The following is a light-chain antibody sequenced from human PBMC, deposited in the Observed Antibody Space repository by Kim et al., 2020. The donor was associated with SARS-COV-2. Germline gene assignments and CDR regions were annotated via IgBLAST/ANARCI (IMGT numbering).Light chain of an antibody. CDR2: GNS. V-gene: IGLV1-40*01. J-gene: IGLJ2*01. CDR3: QSYDSSLSAYVV. Sequence: VTISCTGSSSNIGAGYDVHWYQQLPGTAPKLLIYGNSNRPSGVPDRFSGSKSGTSASLAITGLQAEDEADYYCQSYDSSLSAYVVFGGGTQLTVL. CDR1: SSNIGAGYD.